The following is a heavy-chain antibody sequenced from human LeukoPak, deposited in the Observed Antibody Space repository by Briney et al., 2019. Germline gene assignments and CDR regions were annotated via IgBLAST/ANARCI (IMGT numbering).Heavy chain of an antibody. CDR3: ATGMWGYCSATSCPLDF. CDR1: GFTFSSYS. J-gene: IGHJ4*02. D-gene: IGHD2-2*01. V-gene: IGHV3-48*01. CDR2: IRSSSSTI. Sequence: PGGSLRLSCAASGFTFSSYSMNWVRQTSGKGLEWISYIRSSSSTIYYADSVKGRFAISRDNAKNSLYLQMDSLRAEDTAVYYCATGMWGYCSATSCPLDFWGQGTLVTVSS.